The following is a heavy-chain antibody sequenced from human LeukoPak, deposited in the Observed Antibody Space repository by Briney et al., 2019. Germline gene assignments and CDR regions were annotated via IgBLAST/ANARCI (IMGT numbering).Heavy chain of an antibody. D-gene: IGHD1-26*01. CDR2: ISGSGGST. V-gene: IGHV3-23*01. Sequence: GGSLRLSCAASGFTFSSYAMSWVRQAPGKGLELVSAISGSGGSTYYADSVKGRFTISRDNSKNTLYPQMNSLRAEDTALYYCARLPWLLWELLDPPYFDIWGQGTMVTVSS. J-gene: IGHJ3*02. CDR3: ARLPWLLWELLDPPYFDI. CDR1: GFTFSSYA.